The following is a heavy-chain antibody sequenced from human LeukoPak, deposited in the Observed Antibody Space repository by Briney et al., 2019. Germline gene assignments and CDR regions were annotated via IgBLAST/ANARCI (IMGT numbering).Heavy chain of an antibody. CDR1: GYSISSGYY. Sequence: SETLSLTCTVSGYSISSGYYWGWIRQPPGKGLEWIGSIYHSGRTFYNPSLKSRVTISVDTSKNQFSLKLTSVTAADTAVYYCARDSEIYYYYMDVWGKGTTVTVSS. V-gene: IGHV4-38-2*02. CDR3: ARDSEIYYYYMDV. J-gene: IGHJ6*03. CDR2: IYHSGRT. D-gene: IGHD3-10*01.